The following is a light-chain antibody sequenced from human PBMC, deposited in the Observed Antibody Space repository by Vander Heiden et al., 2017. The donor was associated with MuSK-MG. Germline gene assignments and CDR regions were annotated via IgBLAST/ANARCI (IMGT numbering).Light chain of an antibody. CDR3: HQTDSNPPVT. Sequence: DIQMTRSPSSLSASVGDRVTITCRASQSISSYLNWYQQKPGKAPKLLIYAASSLQSGVPSRFSGSGCGTDFTLTISSRQQEDFATYYCHQTDSNPPVTFGHGTKLEIK. CDR1: QSISSY. V-gene: IGKV1-39*01. CDR2: AAS. J-gene: IGKJ2*01.